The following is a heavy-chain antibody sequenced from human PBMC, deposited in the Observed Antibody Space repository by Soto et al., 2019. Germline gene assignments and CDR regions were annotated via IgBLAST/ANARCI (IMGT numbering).Heavy chain of an antibody. CDR1: GFTFSNYV. Sequence: EVQLLESGGGLVQPGESLRLSCAASGFTFSNYVMSWVRQAPGKGQEWVSAISTSGDNTYSPNSVKGRFTISRENSKNTLYLQMNSLRVEDTAIYYCAKSPAGVNNGLDVWGQGTMVTVSS. V-gene: IGHV3-23*01. CDR3: AKSPAGVNNGLDV. D-gene: IGHD1-20*01. CDR2: ISTSGDNT. J-gene: IGHJ3*01.